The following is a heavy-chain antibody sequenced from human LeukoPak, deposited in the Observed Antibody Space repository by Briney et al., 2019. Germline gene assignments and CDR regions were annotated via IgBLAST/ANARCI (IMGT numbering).Heavy chain of an antibody. CDR1: GFRFSDYY. CDR3: ARDQFVDS. CDR2: ISRGGNSK. D-gene: IGHD3-16*01. V-gene: IGHV3-11*01. J-gene: IGHJ4*02. Sequence: GGLRLSCAASGFRFSDYYMTWIRQVPGKGLEWVASISRGGNSKYSADSVKGRFTISRDNAKNSLDLQLDSLRPEDTAVYYCARDQFVDSWGQGTLVTVSS.